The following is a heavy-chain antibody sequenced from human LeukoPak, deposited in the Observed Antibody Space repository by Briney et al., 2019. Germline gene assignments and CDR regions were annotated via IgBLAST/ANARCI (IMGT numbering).Heavy chain of an antibody. CDR1: GFPFTNAW. CDR3: ARDRVLHYFDY. CDR2: IWYDGSDK. Sequence: PGGSLRLSCAASGFPFTNAWMSWVRQAPGKGLEWVAVIWYDGSDKYYADAVKGRFTISRDNFKNTLYLQMTSLRADDTAVYYCARDRVLHYFDYWGQGALVTVSS. D-gene: IGHD3-16*01. V-gene: IGHV3-33*08. J-gene: IGHJ4*02.